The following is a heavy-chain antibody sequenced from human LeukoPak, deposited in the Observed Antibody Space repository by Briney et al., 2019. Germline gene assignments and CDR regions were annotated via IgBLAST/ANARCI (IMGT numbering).Heavy chain of an antibody. J-gene: IGHJ4*02. V-gene: IGHV3-7*01. CDR2: IKQDGSEK. CDR1: GFTFSSYS. CDR3: ASLGYSYGYGPYYFDY. Sequence: GGSLRLSCAASGFTFSSYSINWVRQAPGKGLEWVANIKQDGSEKYYVDSVKGRFTISRDNAKNSLYLQMNSLRAEDTAVYYCASLGYSYGYGPYYFDYWGQGTLVTVSS. D-gene: IGHD5-18*01.